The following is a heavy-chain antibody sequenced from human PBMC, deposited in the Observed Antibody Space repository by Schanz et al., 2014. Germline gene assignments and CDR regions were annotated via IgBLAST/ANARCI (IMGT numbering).Heavy chain of an antibody. J-gene: IGHJ2*01. D-gene: IGHD6-19*01. V-gene: IGHV1-8*01. CDR2: MNPNSGNP. CDR1: GYTFTSYD. Sequence: QVQLIQSGAEVKKPGASVKVSCTASGYTFTSYDINWVRQAPGQGLEWLGWMNPNSGNPGFAQKFRGRVTMTRDTSTSTAYMEVSRLKSDDTAVYYCARLSVAGRPHVNYWYFDLWGRGTLVTVSS. CDR3: ARLSVAGRPHVNYWYFDL.